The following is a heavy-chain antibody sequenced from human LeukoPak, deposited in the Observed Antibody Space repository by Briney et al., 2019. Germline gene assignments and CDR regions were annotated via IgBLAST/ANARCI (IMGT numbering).Heavy chain of an antibody. D-gene: IGHD5-18*01. CDR2: INHSGST. V-gene: IGHV4-39*01. CDR3: ARQRLDTAMLSLRVAHAFDI. J-gene: IGHJ3*02. Sequence: PSETLSLTCTVSSDSISSSSYYWGWIRQPPGKGLEWIGEINHSGSTNYNPSLKSRVTISVDTSKNQFSLKLSSVTAADTAVYYCARQRLDTAMLSLRVAHAFDIWGQGTMVTVSS. CDR1: SDSISSSSYY.